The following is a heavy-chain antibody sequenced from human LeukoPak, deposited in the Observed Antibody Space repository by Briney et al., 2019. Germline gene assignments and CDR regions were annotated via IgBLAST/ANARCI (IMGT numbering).Heavy chain of an antibody. D-gene: IGHD6-13*01. Sequence: PGGSLRLSCAASGFTFSSYGMSWVRQAPGKGLEWVSAISGSGGSTYYADSVKGRFTISRDNSKNTLYLQMNSLRAEDTAVYYCASAGAAAGTHFDYWGQGTLVTVSS. J-gene: IGHJ4*02. CDR3: ASAGAAAGTHFDY. V-gene: IGHV3-23*01. CDR2: ISGSGGST. CDR1: GFTFSSYG.